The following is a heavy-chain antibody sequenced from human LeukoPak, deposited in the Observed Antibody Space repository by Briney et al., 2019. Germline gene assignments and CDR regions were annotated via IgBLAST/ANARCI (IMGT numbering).Heavy chain of an antibody. D-gene: IGHD3-10*01. Sequence: ASVKVSCKASGGTFSSYAISWVRQAPGQGLEWMGGIIPIFGTASYAQKFQGRVTITTDESTSTAYMELSSLRSEDTAVYYCARCEGYYGSGSYYKYYMDVWGKGTTVTVSS. CDR1: GGTFSSYA. V-gene: IGHV1-69*05. CDR2: IIPIFGTA. CDR3: ARCEGYYGSGSYYKYYMDV. J-gene: IGHJ6*03.